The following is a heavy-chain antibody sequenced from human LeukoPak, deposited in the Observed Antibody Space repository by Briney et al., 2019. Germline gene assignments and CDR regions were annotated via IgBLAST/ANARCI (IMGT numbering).Heavy chain of an antibody. V-gene: IGHV3-30-3*01. CDR2: ISYDGSNK. CDR1: GFTFSSYS. CDR3: AVRGNCGGDCYYFDY. D-gene: IGHD2-21*01. J-gene: IGHJ4*02. Sequence: GGSLRLSCAASGFTFSSYSMHWVRQAPVKGLEWVAVISYDGSNKYYADSVKGRFTISRDNSKNTLYLQMNSLRAEDTAVYYCAVRGNCGGDCYYFDYWGQGTLATVSS.